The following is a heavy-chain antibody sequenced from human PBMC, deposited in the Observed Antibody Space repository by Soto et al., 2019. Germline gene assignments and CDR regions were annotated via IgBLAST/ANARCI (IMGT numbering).Heavy chain of an antibody. CDR3: ARGRGYHLLTAREFAFDV. J-gene: IGHJ6*01. V-gene: IGHV1-69*01. Sequence: QVQLVQSGAEVKKPGSSVRVSCKVSGGSFRNYGITWVRQSPGQGLEWMGGIMPVFGTAVYAQKFQGRVTIRAGELTASARLELRNLGLDDTALLFCARGRGYHLLTAREFAFDVWGPGTPVTV. D-gene: IGHD3-9*01. CDR2: IMPVFGTA. CDR1: GGSFRNYG.